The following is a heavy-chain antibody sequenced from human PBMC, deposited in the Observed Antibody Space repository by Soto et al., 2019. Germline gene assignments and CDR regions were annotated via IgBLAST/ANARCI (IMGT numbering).Heavy chain of an antibody. J-gene: IGHJ4*02. CDR2: IIPIFGTA. V-gene: IGHV1-69*01. Sequence: QVQLVQSGAEVKKPGSSVKVSCKASGGTFSSYAISWVRQAPGQGLERMGGIIPIFGTANYAQKFQGRVTITADESTSTAYMELSSLRSEDTAVYYCARRERTHYGDYLFDYWGQGTLVTVSS. CDR1: GGTFSSYA. CDR3: ARRERTHYGDYLFDY. D-gene: IGHD4-17*01.